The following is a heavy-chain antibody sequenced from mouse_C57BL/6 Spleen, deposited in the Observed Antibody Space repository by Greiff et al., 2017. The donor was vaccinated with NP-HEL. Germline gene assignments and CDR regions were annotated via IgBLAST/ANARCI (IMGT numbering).Heavy chain of an antibody. J-gene: IGHJ2*01. CDR3: AREGITTVVEDY. Sequence: EVKLVESGGGLVKPGGSLKLSCAASGFTFSDYGMHWVRQAPEKGLEWVAYISSGSSTIYYADTVKGRFTISRDNAKNTLFLQMTSLRSEDTAMYYCAREGITTVVEDYWGQGTTLTVSS. CDR2: ISSGSSTI. V-gene: IGHV5-17*01. CDR1: GFTFSDYG. D-gene: IGHD1-1*01.